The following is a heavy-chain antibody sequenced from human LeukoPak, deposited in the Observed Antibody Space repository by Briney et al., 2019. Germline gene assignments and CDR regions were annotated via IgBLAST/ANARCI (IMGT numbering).Heavy chain of an antibody. CDR3: ARRDGYGAYDI. D-gene: IGHD5-24*01. CDR1: GYSFTSYW. V-gene: IGHV5-51*01. CDR2: IYPGDSDT. Sequence: GVSLKISCKVSGYSFTSYWIGWVRQMRGKGLEWMGIIYPGDSDTRYSPSFQGQVTISADKSISTAYLQWSSLKASDPAIYCARRDGYGAYDIWGQGTMVTVSS. J-gene: IGHJ3*02.